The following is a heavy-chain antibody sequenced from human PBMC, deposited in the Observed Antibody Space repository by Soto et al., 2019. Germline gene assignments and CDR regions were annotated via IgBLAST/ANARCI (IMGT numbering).Heavy chain of an antibody. V-gene: IGHV3-66*01. J-gene: IGHJ4*02. D-gene: IGHD4-17*01. CDR3: ARDGGTYGHGPLGY. CDR2: IYSGGST. Sequence: EVHLVESGGGLVQPGGSLRLSCAASGFTVSSNYMTWVRQVPGKGLEWVSVIYSGGSTYYADSVKGRFTISRDNSKNTLYLQMNSLGAEDTAVYYCARDGGTYGHGPLGYWGQGTLVTVSS. CDR1: GFTVSSNY.